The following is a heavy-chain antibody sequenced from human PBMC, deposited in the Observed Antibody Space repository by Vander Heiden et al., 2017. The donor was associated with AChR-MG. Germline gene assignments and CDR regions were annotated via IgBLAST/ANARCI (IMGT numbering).Heavy chain of an antibody. Sequence: EVRLVESGGGLVQPGGSLRLSCTASGFPLRSYWMHWVRQVPGKGLEWVSRMRNDGGRIHYADSVKGRFTISRDNTKNTVYLQMNSLRPEDTAVYYCAKDDYGFNAFDYWGQGTLVSVSS. CDR2: MRNDGGRI. CDR3: AKDDYGFNAFDY. D-gene: IGHD4-17*01. V-gene: IGHV3-74*01. CDR1: GFPLRSYW. J-gene: IGHJ4*02.